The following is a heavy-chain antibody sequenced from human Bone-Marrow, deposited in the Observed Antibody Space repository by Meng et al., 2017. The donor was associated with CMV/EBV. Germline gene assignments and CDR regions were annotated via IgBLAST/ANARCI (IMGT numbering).Heavy chain of an antibody. CDR1: GFTFSSYG. J-gene: IGHJ4*02. CDR2: IRYDGSNK. Sequence: GESLRLSCAASGFTFSSYGMHWVRQAPGKGLEWVAFIRYDGSNKYYADSVKGRFTISRDNSKNTLYLQMNSLRAEDTAVYYCAKRNMVRGDPYFDYWGQGTLVTVSS. D-gene: IGHD3-10*01. CDR3: AKRNMVRGDPYFDY. V-gene: IGHV3-30*02.